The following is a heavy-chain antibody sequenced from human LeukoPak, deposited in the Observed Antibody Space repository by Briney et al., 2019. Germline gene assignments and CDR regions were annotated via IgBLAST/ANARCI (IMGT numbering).Heavy chain of an antibody. J-gene: IGHJ4*02. V-gene: IGHV3-48*01. D-gene: IGHD4-23*01. Sequence: SGGSLGLSCAASGFTFSTYSMNWVRQAPGKGLEWVSYISSSSSTIYYADSVKGRFTISRDNAKNSLYLQMNSLRAEDTAVYYCARGRPHGNDYWGQGTLVTVSS. CDR1: GFTFSTYS. CDR3: ARGRPHGNDY. CDR2: ISSSSSTI.